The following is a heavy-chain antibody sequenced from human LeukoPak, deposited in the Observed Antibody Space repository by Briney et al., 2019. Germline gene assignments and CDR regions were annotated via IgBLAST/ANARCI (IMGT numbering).Heavy chain of an antibody. Sequence: GGSLRLSCAASGFTFSDYYMSWIRQAPGKGLEWVAVISYSGSNKNYADSVKGRFTISRDNSKNTLFLQMNSLRVEDTAVYYCARGSWRFSSGWHPNFDYWGQGTLVTVSS. CDR2: ISYSGSNK. J-gene: IGHJ4*02. D-gene: IGHD6-25*01. CDR1: GFTFSDYY. CDR3: ARGSWRFSSGWHPNFDY. V-gene: IGHV3-30*03.